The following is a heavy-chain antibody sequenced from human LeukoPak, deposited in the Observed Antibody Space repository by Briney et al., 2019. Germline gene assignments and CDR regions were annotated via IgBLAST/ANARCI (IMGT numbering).Heavy chain of an antibody. Sequence: GGSLRLSCAASGFTFSSYWMHWVRQAPGKGLVWVSRIKSDGKTNYADSVKGRFTISRDNAKNTVSLQMNSLRAEDTGVYYCARAPSEIGGYYPEYFRHWGQGTLATVSS. V-gene: IGHV3-74*01. CDR2: IKSDGKT. CDR3: ARAPSEIGGYYPEYFRH. D-gene: IGHD3-22*01. J-gene: IGHJ1*01. CDR1: GFTFSSYW.